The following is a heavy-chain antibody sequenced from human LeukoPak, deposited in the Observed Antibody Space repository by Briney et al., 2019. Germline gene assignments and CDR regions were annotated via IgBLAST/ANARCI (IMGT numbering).Heavy chain of an antibody. CDR2: ISAYYGNT. D-gene: IGHD5-24*01. V-gene: IGHV1-18*01. Sequence: ASVKVSCKASGYTFTSYGISWVGQAPGQGLEWMGCISAYYGNTNYAQKFRGRVTMTTDTSTSTAYMELRSLRSDDTAVYYCASLKTDGYFDYWGQGTLVTVSS. CDR3: ASLKTDGYFDY. CDR1: GYTFTSYG. J-gene: IGHJ4*02.